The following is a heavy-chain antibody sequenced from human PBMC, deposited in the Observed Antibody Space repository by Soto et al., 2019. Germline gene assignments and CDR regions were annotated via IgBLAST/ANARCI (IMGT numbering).Heavy chain of an antibody. CDR3: ARAAAGTWRQGYFDY. J-gene: IGHJ4*02. Sequence: EVQLVETGGGLIQPGGSLRLSCAASGFTVSSNYMSWVRQAPGKGLEWVSVIYSGGSTYYADSVKGRFTISRDNSKNTLHLQMNSLRAEDTAVYYCARAAAGTWRQGYFDYWGQGTLVTVSS. CDR2: IYSGGST. CDR1: GFTVSSNY. V-gene: IGHV3-53*02. D-gene: IGHD6-13*01.